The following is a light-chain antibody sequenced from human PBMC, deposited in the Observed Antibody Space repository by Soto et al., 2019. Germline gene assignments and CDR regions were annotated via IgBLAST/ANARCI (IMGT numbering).Light chain of an antibody. J-gene: IGKJ1*01. CDR3: QQYNGYSRT. CDR2: DVS. V-gene: IGKV1-5*01. Sequence: IPMTQAPSTLSASFGDRVTITCRASQSIGSSLAWYQQKPGKAPNLLISDVSSLERGVPSRFGGSGSGTEFTFTIRSLQPDDFATYYCQQYNGYSRTFGQGTKVDI. CDR1: QSIGSS.